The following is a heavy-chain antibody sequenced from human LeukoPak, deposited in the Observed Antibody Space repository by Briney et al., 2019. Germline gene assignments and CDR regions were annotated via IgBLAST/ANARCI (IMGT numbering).Heavy chain of an antibody. CDR1: GFTFSSYG. D-gene: IGHD1-26*01. CDR2: ISGSGGST. Sequence: GGSLRLSCAASGFTFSSYGMSWVRQAPGKGLEWVSAISGSGGSTYYADSVKGRFTISRDNSKNTLYLQMNSLRAEDTAVYYCAKTLGGVGATKFDYWGQGTLVTVSS. V-gene: IGHV3-23*01. J-gene: IGHJ4*02. CDR3: AKTLGGVGATKFDY.